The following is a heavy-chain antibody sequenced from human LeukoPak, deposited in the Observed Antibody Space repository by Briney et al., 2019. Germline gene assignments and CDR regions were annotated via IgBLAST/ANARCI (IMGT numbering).Heavy chain of an antibody. V-gene: IGHV4-61*05. CDR1: GGSISSSSYY. D-gene: IGHD3-3*01. CDR3: ARGGITIFGVVDNWFDP. CDR2: IYYSGST. J-gene: IGHJ5*02. Sequence: SETLSLTCTVSGGSISSSSYYWGWIRQPPGKGLEWIGYIYYSGSTNYNPSLKSRVTISVDTSKNQFSLKLSSVTAADTAVYYCARGGITIFGVVDNWFDPWGQGTLVTVSS.